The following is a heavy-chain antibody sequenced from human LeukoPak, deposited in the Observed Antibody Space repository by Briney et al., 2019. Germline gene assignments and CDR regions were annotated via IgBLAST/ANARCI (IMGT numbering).Heavy chain of an antibody. CDR3: AKGLGIGALWVDS. V-gene: IGHV3-23*01. J-gene: IGHJ4*02. CDR2: TSGSGAGT. CDR1: GFSFSSYA. Sequence: PGGSLRLSCASSGFSFSSYAMSWVRQAPGKGLEWVSSTSGSGAGTYYADSVKGRFTISRDNSKNTVYLQMNSLRAEDTAVYYCAKGLGIGALWVDSWGQGTLVTVSS. D-gene: IGHD3-10*01.